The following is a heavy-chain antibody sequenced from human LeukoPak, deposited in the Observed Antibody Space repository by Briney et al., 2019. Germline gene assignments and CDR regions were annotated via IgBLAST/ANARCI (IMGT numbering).Heavy chain of an antibody. CDR3: TRGAGWLIDY. V-gene: IGHV4-59*01. J-gene: IGHJ4*02. CDR2: IYYRGTT. CDR1: GGSISSYY. Sequence: SETLSLTCTVSGGSISSYYWSWIRQPPGKGLEWVGQIYYRGTTNYNPSLKSRVTISIDTSKNQFSLKLNSVTAADTAVYYCTRGAGWLIDYWGQGILVTVSS. D-gene: IGHD3-16*01.